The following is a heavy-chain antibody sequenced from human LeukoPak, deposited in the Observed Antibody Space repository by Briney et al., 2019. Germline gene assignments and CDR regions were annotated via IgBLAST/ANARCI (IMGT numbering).Heavy chain of an antibody. Sequence: SETLSLTCSVSGGSVSIYYWNWIRQPPGKGLEWIGFFYHSGGTHYNPSLKSRVTISLDTSKSQVSLNLNSVTAADTAVYYCARGYSSGWNGRVAFDPWGQGTLVTVSS. J-gene: IGHJ5*02. D-gene: IGHD6-19*01. CDR3: ARGYSSGWNGRVAFDP. V-gene: IGHV4-59*02. CDR2: FYHSGGT. CDR1: GGSVSIYY.